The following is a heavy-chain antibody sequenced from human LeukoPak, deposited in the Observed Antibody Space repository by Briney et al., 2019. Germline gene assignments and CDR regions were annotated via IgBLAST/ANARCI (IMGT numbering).Heavy chain of an antibody. V-gene: IGHV4-59*08. J-gene: IGHJ4*02. CDR2: IHYSGST. Sequence: PSETLSLTCTVSGGTISSYYWNWIRQPPGKGLEWIGYIHYSGSTKYNPSLKSRVTISVDTSRNQFSLKLSSVTAADTAVYYCARWYSSGWAFDYWGQGTLVTVSP. CDR1: GGTISSYY. D-gene: IGHD6-19*01. CDR3: ARWYSSGWAFDY.